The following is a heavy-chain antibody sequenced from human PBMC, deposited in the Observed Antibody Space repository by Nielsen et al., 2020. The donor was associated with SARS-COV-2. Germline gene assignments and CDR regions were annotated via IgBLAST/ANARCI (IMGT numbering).Heavy chain of an antibody. Sequence: GESLKISCAASEFKFSIYAMTWVRQAPGKGLEWVAVASNVGTNEYYADSVKGRFTISREIAKNSLYLQMNNLRAGDTAVYYCVGGNYYYGMDVWGQGTTVTVSS. CDR1: EFKFSIYA. V-gene: IGHV3-30*03. J-gene: IGHJ6*02. CDR2: ASNVGTNE. CDR3: VGGNYYYGMDV. D-gene: IGHD3-16*01.